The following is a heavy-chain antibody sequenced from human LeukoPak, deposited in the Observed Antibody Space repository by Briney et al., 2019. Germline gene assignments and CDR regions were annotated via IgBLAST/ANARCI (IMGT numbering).Heavy chain of an antibody. CDR1: GGSISSYY. D-gene: IGHD1-26*01. V-gene: IGHV4-59*01. J-gene: IGHJ4*02. Sequence: SETLSLTCTVSGGSISSYYWSWVRQPPGKGLEWIGDIYYGGSTNYNPSLKSRVTISVDTSKNQFFLILNSVTAADTAVYYCARGYSGSYSYFDHWGQGTLVTVSS. CDR3: ARGYSGSYSYFDH. CDR2: IYYGGST.